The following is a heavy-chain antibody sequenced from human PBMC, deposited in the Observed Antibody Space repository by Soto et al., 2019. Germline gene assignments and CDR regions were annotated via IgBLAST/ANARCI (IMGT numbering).Heavy chain of an antibody. J-gene: IGHJ3*02. CDR3: ARVEVDGTVDAFDI. D-gene: IGHD6-19*01. CDR2: MNPNSGNT. CDR1: GYTFTSYD. V-gene: IGHV1-8*01. Sequence: ASVKVSCKASGYTFTSYDINWVRQATGQGLEWMGWMNPNSGNTGYAQKFQGRVTMTRNTSISTAYMELSSLRSEDTAVYYCARVEVDGTVDAFDICGQGTMVTVSS.